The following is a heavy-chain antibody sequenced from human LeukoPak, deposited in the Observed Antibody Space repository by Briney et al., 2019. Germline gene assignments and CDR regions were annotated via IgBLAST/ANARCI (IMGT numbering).Heavy chain of an antibody. D-gene: IGHD6-6*01. Sequence: GGSLRLSCTASGFTFSNYWMSWVRQAPGKGLEWVANIKQDGSEKYYVDSVKGRFTISRDNAKNSLYLQMNSLRAEDTAVYYCARSSYRSSSEWVNYWGQGTLVTVSS. J-gene: IGHJ4*02. CDR2: IKQDGSEK. CDR1: GFTFSNYW. CDR3: ARSSYRSSSEWVNY. V-gene: IGHV3-7*01.